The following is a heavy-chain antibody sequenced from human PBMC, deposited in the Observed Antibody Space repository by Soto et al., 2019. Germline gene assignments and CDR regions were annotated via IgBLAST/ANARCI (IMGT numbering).Heavy chain of an antibody. V-gene: IGHV3-23*01. CDR2: SSATGSNT. D-gene: IGHD1-26*01. CDR3: ANYRFAGSNPAGAFEL. CDR1: GFTFSTYP. Sequence: GGSLRLSCADSGFTFSTYPMTWIRQAPGKGLEWLSTSSATGSNTYYADTAKGRFTISRDNSKNTLYLQMNGLRLEDTAIYYCANYRFAGSNPAGAFELWGQETMVTVSS. J-gene: IGHJ3*01.